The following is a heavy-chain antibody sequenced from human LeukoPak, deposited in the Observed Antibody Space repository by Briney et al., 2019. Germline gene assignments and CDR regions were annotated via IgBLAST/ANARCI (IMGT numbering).Heavy chain of an antibody. CDR2: ISPNGEAI. CDR1: GFTFSSYE. D-gene: IGHD5-12*01. V-gene: IGHV3-48*03. Sequence: GGSLRLSCVASGFTFSSYEMNWVRRAPVKGPQWVSYISPNGEAIYYADSVKGRFTTSRDNAENSLYLQMNNLKVEDTAVYYCARDLARSGYGDYWGQGTLVTVSS. J-gene: IGHJ4*02. CDR3: ARDLARSGYGDY.